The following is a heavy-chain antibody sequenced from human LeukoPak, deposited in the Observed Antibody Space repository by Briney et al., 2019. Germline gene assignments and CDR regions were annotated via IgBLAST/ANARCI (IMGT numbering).Heavy chain of an antibody. CDR3: ASQRVGFDI. CDR2: ISSSSSYI. Sequence: GGSLRLSCAASGFTFDAFGMTWVRQAPGKGLEWVSSISSSSSYIYYADSVKGRFTISRDNAKNSLYLQMNSLRAEDTAVYYCASQRVGFDIWGQGTMVTVSS. D-gene: IGHD2-15*01. V-gene: IGHV3-21*01. CDR1: GFTFDAFG. J-gene: IGHJ3*02.